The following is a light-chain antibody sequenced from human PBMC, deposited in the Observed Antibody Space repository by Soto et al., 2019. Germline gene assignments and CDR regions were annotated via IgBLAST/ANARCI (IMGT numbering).Light chain of an antibody. CDR2: GNS. V-gene: IGLV1-40*01. CDR1: SSNIGAGYD. CDR3: LSYDRSLSALV. J-gene: IGLJ2*01. Sequence: QSVLTQPPSVSGAPGQRVTIYCTGSSSNIGAGYDVHWYQQLPGTAPKLLIYGNSNRPSGVPDRFSGSKSGTSASLAITGLQAEDAADYYCLSYDRSLSALVFGGGTKLTVL.